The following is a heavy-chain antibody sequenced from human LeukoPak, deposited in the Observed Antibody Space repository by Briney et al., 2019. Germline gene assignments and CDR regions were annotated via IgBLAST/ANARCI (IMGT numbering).Heavy chain of an antibody. Sequence: GGSLRLSCAASGFTFSSYAMSWVRQPPGKGLEWVSGISGSGGSTYYADSVRGRFTISRDNSKNTLYVQMNSLRADETAVYYCAKTGVYCSGGSFYPNWFDPWCQGTLVTVSS. CDR3: AKTGVYCSGGSFYPNWFDP. CDR1: GFTFSSYA. CDR2: ISGSGGST. J-gene: IGHJ5*02. D-gene: IGHD2-15*01. V-gene: IGHV3-23*01.